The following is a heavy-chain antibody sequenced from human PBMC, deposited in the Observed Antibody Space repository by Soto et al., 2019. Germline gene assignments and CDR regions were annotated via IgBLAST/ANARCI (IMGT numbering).Heavy chain of an antibody. J-gene: IGHJ3*01. Sequence: GGSLRLSCAASGFTFSDHYMDWVRQAPGKGLEWVGRIRNKANSYSIQYGASVKGRFIVSRDDSQNSLYLQMNNLKTEDTAIYYCVRVCVLGHTAGKAYDFWGQGTMVTVSS. D-gene: IGHD3-16*01. CDR3: VRVCVLGHTAGKAYDF. CDR1: GFTFSDHY. CDR2: IRNKANSYSI. V-gene: IGHV3-72*01.